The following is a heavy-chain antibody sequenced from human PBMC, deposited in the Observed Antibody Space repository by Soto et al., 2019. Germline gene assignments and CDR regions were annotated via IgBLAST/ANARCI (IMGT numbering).Heavy chain of an antibody. CDR1: GGSISSFNYF. D-gene: IGHD2-15*01. Sequence: QLQLQESGPGLVKPSETLSLTCTVSGGSISSFNYFWGWIRQPPGKGLEWIGSLYYSGNTYYNPSLQCRVTISVDTSKKQCTLTLRSVTAADTAVYYCARGGGSTFNGFDPWGQGTLVTVSP. J-gene: IGHJ5*02. CDR3: ARGGGSTFNGFDP. CDR2: LYYSGNT. V-gene: IGHV4-39*01.